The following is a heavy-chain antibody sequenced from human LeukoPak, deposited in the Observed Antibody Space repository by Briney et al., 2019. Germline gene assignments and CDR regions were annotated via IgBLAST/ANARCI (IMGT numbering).Heavy chain of an antibody. CDR3: AKGKSRGMDV. J-gene: IGHJ6*02. Sequence: GGSLRLSCAASGFTFSNYAMSWVRQSPGKGLEWVSDVSGSGGGTDYADSVKGRFTISRDNSQNTLYLQMNSLRAEDTAVYYCAKGKSRGMDVWGQGTTVTVSS. CDR1: GFTFSNYA. V-gene: IGHV3-23*01. CDR2: VSGSGGGT.